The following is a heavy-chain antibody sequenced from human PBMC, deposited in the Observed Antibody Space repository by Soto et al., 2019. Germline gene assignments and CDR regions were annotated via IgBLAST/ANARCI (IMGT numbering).Heavy chain of an antibody. J-gene: IGHJ3*01. D-gene: IGHD6-19*01. Sequence: EVQLVDSGGGLVQPGGSLRLSCAASGFTFRTYWMSWVRQAPGMGLEWVAIIKQDGSEKYYLDAVKGRFTNSRDNAKNSLSLQMNSLSLEDTAVYFCARVMGVDGWANHPVDLRGRGTMVTVSS. CDR2: IKQDGSEK. CDR1: GFTFRTYW. CDR3: ARVMGVDGWANHPVDL. V-gene: IGHV3-7*04.